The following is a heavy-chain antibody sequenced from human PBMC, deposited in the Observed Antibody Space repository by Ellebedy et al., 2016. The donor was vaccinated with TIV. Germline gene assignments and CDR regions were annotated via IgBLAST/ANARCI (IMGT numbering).Heavy chain of an antibody. CDR2: ISAYNGNT. V-gene: IGHV1-18*01. D-gene: IGHD3-10*01. CDR1: SYTFTSYG. J-gene: IGHJ4*02. CDR3: AKLQGGSGSYYNDY. Sequence: ASVKVSXKASSYTFTSYGISWVRQAPGQGLEWMGWISAYNGNTNYAQKFQGRVTMTRDTSISTAYMELSRLRSEDTAVYYCAKLQGGSGSYYNDYWGQGTLVTVSS.